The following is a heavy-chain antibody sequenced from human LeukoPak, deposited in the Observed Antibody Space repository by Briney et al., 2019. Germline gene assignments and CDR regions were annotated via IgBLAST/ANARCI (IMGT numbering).Heavy chain of an antibody. Sequence: GESLKTSCKGSGYSFTTYWIAWVRQMPGKGLEWMGIIYPGDSDTRYSPSFQGQVTISADKSITTAYLQWSSLKASDTAMYYCARQVGAPHTFDYWGQGTLVTVSS. CDR2: IYPGDSDT. J-gene: IGHJ4*02. V-gene: IGHV5-51*01. CDR1: GYSFTTYW. CDR3: ARQVGAPHTFDY. D-gene: IGHD1-26*01.